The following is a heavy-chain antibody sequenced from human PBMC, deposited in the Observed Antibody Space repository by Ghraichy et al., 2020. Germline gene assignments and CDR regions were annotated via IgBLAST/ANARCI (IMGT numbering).Heavy chain of an antibody. Sequence: ASVKVSCKASGYTFTGYYMHWVRQAPGQGLEWMGRINPNSGGTNYAQKFQGRVTMTRDTSISTAYMELSRLRSDDTAVYYCARDSELSAAFDIWGQGTMVTVSS. D-gene: IGHD1-1*01. CDR2: INPNSGGT. CDR1: GYTFTGYY. CDR3: ARDSELSAAFDI. J-gene: IGHJ3*02. V-gene: IGHV1-2*06.